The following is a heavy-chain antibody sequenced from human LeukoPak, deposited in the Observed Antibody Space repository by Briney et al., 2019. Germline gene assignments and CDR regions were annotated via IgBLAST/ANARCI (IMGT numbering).Heavy chain of an antibody. CDR1: GGSISSGGHY. V-gene: IGHV4-31*03. CDR2: IYYSGNA. D-gene: IGHD6-6*01. J-gene: IGHJ4*02. Sequence: SQTLSLTCTVSGGSISSGGHYWSWVRQLPGKGLEWIGYIYYSGNAYYNPSLKSRTTFSVDTSKNQLSLELSSVTAADTAVYYCARVDSSYWRFDYWGQGTLVTVSS. CDR3: ARVDSSYWRFDY.